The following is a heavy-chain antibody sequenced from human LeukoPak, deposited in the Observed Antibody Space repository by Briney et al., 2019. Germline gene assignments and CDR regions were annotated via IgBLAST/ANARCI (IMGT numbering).Heavy chain of an antibody. J-gene: IGHJ4*02. CDR1: GYSINNGYN. Sequence: SETLSLTCGVSGYSINNGYNWGWVRQSPGKGLEYIGSISHIGSTYYNPSLESRVTISEDTSKNQFSLKLTSVTAADTAVYYCARNVGWYSHDSWGQGTLVTVSS. D-gene: IGHD6-19*01. V-gene: IGHV4-38-2*01. CDR3: ARNVGWYSHDS. CDR2: ISHIGST.